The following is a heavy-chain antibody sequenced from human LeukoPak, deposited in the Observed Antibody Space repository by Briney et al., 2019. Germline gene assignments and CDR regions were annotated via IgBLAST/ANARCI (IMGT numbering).Heavy chain of an antibody. CDR1: GGSFSGYY. V-gene: IGHV4-34*01. CDR3: ARVRSSRSSGYSY. CDR2: INHSGST. Sequence: SETLSLTCAVYGGSFSGYYWSWIRQPPGKGLEWIGEINHSGSTNYNPSLKSRVTISVDTSKNQFSLKVRSVTAADTAVYYCARVRSSRSSGYSYWGQETLVTVPS. J-gene: IGHJ4*02. D-gene: IGHD3-22*01.